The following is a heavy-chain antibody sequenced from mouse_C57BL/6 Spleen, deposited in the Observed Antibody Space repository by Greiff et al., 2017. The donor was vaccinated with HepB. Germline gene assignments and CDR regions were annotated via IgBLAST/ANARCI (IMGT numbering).Heavy chain of an antibody. D-gene: IGHD4-1*01. CDR3: ARGGLTGTGFAY. CDR2: ISYDGSN. J-gene: IGHJ3*01. CDR1: GYSITSGYY. V-gene: IGHV3-6*01. Sequence: EVQLQQSGPGLVKPSQSLSLTCSVTGYSITSGYYWNWIRQFPGNKLEWMGYISYDGSNNYNPSLKNRISITRDTSKNQFFLKLNSVTTEDTATYYCARGGLTGTGFAYWGQGTLVTVSA.